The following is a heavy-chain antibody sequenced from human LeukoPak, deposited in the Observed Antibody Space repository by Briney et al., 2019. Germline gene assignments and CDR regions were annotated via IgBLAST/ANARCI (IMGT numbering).Heavy chain of an antibody. CDR3: AKDMFLAARLYAFDI. CDR1: GFTFDDYA. CDR2: ISWNSGSI. V-gene: IGHV3-9*01. D-gene: IGHD6-6*01. J-gene: IGHJ3*02. Sequence: GGSLRLSCVASGFTFDDYAMHWVRQAPGKGLEWVSGISWNSGSIGYADSVKGRFTISRDNAKNSLYLQMNRLRAEDTALYYCAKDMFLAARLYAFDIWGQGTMVTVSS.